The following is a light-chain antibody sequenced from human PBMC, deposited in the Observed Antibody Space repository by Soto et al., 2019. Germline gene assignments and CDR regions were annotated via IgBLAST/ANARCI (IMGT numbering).Light chain of an antibody. CDR3: QQYGSSRT. CDR2: DAS. CDR1: QSISRS. Sequence: EIVLTQSPAILSVSPGERATLSCRASQSISRSLAWYQQKPGQAPRLLISDASTRATGIPARFSGSGSGTDFTLTISRLEPEDFAVYYCQQYGSSRTFGQGTKVDIK. J-gene: IGKJ1*01. V-gene: IGKV3-20*01.